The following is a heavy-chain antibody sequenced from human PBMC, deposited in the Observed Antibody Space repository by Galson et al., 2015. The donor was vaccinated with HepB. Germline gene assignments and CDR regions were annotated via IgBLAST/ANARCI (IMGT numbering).Heavy chain of an antibody. CDR1: GFIFSAYA. CDR2: VTGSGDKT. Sequence: SLRLSCAASGFIFSAYAMSWVRQAPGKGLEWVSTVTGSGDKTYYADSVKGRLTISRDNSKNTLYLQMHGLGAEDTAMFYCVKYKVVTGLSRAFDVCGQRTMFTV. J-gene: IGHJ3*01. CDR3: VKYKVVTGLSRAFDV. D-gene: IGHD2-21*02. V-gene: IGHV3-23*01.